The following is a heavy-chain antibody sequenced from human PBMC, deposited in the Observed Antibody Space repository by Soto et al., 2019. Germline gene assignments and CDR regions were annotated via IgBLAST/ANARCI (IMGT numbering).Heavy chain of an antibody. D-gene: IGHD5-18*01. J-gene: IGHJ6*02. CDR2: INSDGGTT. CDR3: ARASGYSYGYHYYGMDV. V-gene: IGHV3-74*01. Sequence: GGSLRLSCAASRLMFSSYWMHWVRQAPGKGLVWVSRINSDGGTTTYADPVKGRFTISRDNAKNTLYLQMNSLRAEDTAVYYCARASGYSYGYHYYGMDVWGQGTPVTVSS. CDR1: RLMFSSYW.